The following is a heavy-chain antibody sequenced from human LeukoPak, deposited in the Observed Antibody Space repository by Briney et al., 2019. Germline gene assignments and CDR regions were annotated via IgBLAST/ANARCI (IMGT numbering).Heavy chain of an antibody. Sequence: SETLSLTCTVSGGSISSYYWSWIRQPPGKGLEWIGRIYTSGSTNYNPSLKSRVTMSVDTSKNQFSLKLSSVTAADTAVYYCARDLSLYSSSWYAAPLYYFDYWGQGTLVTVSS. J-gene: IGHJ4*02. CDR1: GGSISSYY. V-gene: IGHV4-4*07. CDR2: IYTSGST. CDR3: ARDLSLYSSSWYAAPLYYFDY. D-gene: IGHD6-13*01.